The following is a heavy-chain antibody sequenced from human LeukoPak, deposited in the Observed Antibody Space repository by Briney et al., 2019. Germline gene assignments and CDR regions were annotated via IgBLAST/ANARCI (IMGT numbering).Heavy chain of an antibody. V-gene: IGHV1-2*02. J-gene: IGHJ4*02. CDR3: ARSRYFDWLLEDY. CDR2: INPNSGGT. CDR1: GYTFTGYY. Sequence: GASVKVSCEASGYTFTGYYMHWVRQAPGQGLEWMGWINPNSGGTNYAQKFQGRVTMTRDTSISTAYMELSRLRSDDTAVYYCARSRYFDWLLEDYWGQGTLVTVSS. D-gene: IGHD3-9*01.